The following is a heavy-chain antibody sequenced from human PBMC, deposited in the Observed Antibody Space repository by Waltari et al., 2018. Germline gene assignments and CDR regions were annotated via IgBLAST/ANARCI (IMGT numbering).Heavy chain of an antibody. CDR2: IYYIGST. V-gene: IGHV4-39*07. CDR3: ARISSGWYYYYYGMDV. Sequence: QLQLQESGPGLVKPSETLSLTCTVSGGSISSSSYYWGWIRQPPGKGLEWIGSIYYIGSTDSNPSLKGRVTISVDTSKNQFSLKLSSVTAADTAVYYCARISSGWYYYYYGMDVWGQGTTVTVSS. CDR1: GGSISSSSYY. D-gene: IGHD6-19*01. J-gene: IGHJ6*02.